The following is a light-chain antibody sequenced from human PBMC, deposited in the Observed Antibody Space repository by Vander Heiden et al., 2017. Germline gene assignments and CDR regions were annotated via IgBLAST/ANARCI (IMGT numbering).Light chain of an antibody. CDR3: QQYGSEPIT. CDR1: QSVSSSY. J-gene: IGKJ5*01. V-gene: IGKV3-20*01. CDR2: GAS. Sequence: EIVLTQSPGTLSLSPGERATLSCRASQSVSSSYLAGYQQKPGQAPRLLIYGASSRATGIPDRFSGSGSGTDVTLTISRLEPEDFAVYYCQQYGSEPITFGQGTRLEIK.